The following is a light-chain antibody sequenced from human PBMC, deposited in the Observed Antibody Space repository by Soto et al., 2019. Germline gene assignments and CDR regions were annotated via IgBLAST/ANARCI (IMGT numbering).Light chain of an antibody. CDR2: EVS. Sequence: QSALTQPASVSGSPGQSITISCTGTSSDDGGYNYVSWYQQHPGKAPKLMIYEVSNRPSGVSNRFSGSKSGNTASLTISGLQDEDEADYYCSSYTSSSTLVFGGGTKLTVL. J-gene: IGLJ2*01. CDR1: SSDDGGYNY. V-gene: IGLV2-14*01. CDR3: SSYTSSSTLV.